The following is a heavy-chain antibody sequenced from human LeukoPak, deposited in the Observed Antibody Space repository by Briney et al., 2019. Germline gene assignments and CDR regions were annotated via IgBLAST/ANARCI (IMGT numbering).Heavy chain of an antibody. CDR1: GGSISSYY. V-gene: IGHV4-59*08. CDR3: ARHGYGSGSSPDY. CDR2: IYYSGST. J-gene: IGHJ4*02. Sequence: SETLSLTCTVPGGSISSYYWSWIRQPPGKGLEWIGYIYYSGSTNYNPSLKSRVTISVDTSKNQFSLKLSSVTAADTAVYYCARHGYGSGSSPDYWGQGTLVTVSS. D-gene: IGHD3-10*01.